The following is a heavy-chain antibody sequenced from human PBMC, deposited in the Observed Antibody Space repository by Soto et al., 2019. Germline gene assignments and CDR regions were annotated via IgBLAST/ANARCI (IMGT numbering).Heavy chain of an antibody. V-gene: IGHV4-30-2*01. CDR1: GGSISSGGYS. CDR2: MYHSGST. D-gene: IGHD6-13*01. Sequence: SETLSLTCAVSGGSISSGGYSWSWIRQPPGKGLEWIGYMYHSGSTYYNPSLKSRVTISIDRSKNQFSLKLSSVTAADTAVYYCARGAGIGVNWFDPWGQGTLVTVSS. J-gene: IGHJ5*02. CDR3: ARGAGIGVNWFDP.